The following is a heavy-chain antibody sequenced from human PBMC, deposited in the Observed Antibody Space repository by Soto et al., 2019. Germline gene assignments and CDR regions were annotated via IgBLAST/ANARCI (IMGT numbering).Heavy chain of an antibody. Sequence: PSGSLSLTFTVSAVSISSGNWWTWVRQTPQRGLEYIGEIFHDGTANYYPSFERRVAISVDTSKNQFSLKLTSVTAADTAIYFCARLVYDTRLNYMYFDFWGQGALVTVSS. D-gene: IGHD3-10*01. CDR2: IFHDGTA. CDR3: ARLVYDTRLNYMYFDF. J-gene: IGHJ4*02. CDR1: AVSISSGNW. V-gene: IGHV4-4*02.